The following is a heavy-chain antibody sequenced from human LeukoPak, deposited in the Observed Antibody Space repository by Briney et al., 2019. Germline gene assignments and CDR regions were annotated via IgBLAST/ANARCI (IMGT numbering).Heavy chain of an antibody. CDR1: GFTVSSNY. D-gene: IGHD4-23*01. J-gene: IGHJ5*02. CDR2: IYSGGST. V-gene: IGHV3-66*01. CDR3: ARETTVVTPGWFDP. Sequence: GGSLRLSCAASGFTVSSNYMSWVRQAPGKGPEWVSVIYSGGSTYYADSVKGRFTISRDNSKNTLYLQMNSLRAEDTAVYYCARETTVVTPGWFDPWGQGTLVTVSS.